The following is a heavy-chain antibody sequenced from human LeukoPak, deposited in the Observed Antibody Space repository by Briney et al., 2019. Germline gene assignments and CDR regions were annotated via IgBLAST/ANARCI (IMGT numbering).Heavy chain of an antibody. V-gene: IGHV1-24*01. CDR3: ARDAYDSSGYTNWFDP. D-gene: IGHD3-22*01. CDR1: GYTLTELS. Sequence: ASVKVSCKVSGYTLTELSMHWVRQAPGKGLEWMGGFDPEDGETIYAQKFQGRVTMTEDTSTDTAYMELSSLRSEDTAVYYCARDAYDSSGYTNWFDPWGQGTLVTVSS. J-gene: IGHJ5*02. CDR2: FDPEDGET.